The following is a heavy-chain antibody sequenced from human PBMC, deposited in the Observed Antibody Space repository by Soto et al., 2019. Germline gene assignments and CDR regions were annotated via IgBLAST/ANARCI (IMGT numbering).Heavy chain of an antibody. CDR3: ATEGQITTFGVAPAPYALDA. V-gene: IGHV1-18*01. Sequence: GASVKVSCKASGYTFTRSGISWVRQAPGQGPEWMGWISSYNGDTNYAQTFQGRVTMTTDTSTSTAYMELRSLRSEDTAVYYCATEGQITTFGVAPAPYALDAWGQGTTVTAS. J-gene: IGHJ6*02. D-gene: IGHD3-3*01. CDR1: GYTFTRSG. CDR2: ISSYNGDT.